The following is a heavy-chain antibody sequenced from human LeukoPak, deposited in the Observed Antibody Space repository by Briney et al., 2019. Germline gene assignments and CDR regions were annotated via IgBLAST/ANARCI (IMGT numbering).Heavy chain of an antibody. CDR1: AYTFTNYF. V-gene: IGHV1-46*01. Sequence: ASVKVSCSASAYTFTNYFIHWVRQAPGQGLGWMGIFPTRGSSAGTEQKFPGRVTMTRDTSKSTVYMELSSLRSEDTAVYYCARVATASLFFGYYWGQRTLVSV. CDR2: FPTRGSSA. D-gene: IGHD3-10*01. J-gene: IGHJ4*02. CDR3: ARVATASLFFGYY.